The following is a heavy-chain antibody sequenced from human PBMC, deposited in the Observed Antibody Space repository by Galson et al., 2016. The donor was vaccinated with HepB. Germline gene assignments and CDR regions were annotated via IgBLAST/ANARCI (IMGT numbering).Heavy chain of an antibody. D-gene: IGHD6-19*01. CDR2: INEDGSRT. V-gene: IGHV3-7*01. Sequence: SLRLSCAASGFRFSAYWLAWVRQAPGKGLEYVANINEDGSRTHYLDSAKGRFTISRDNAKNSVAPQMDSLKADDTALYYCGSGYTSGIWGQGTRVTVSS. CDR3: GSGYTSGI. CDR1: GFRFSAYW. J-gene: IGHJ3*02.